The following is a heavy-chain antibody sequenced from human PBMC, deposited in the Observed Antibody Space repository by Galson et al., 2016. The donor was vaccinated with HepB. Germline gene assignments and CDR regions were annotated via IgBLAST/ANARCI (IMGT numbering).Heavy chain of an antibody. J-gene: IGHJ6*02. CDR1: GYSFTDSY. CDR2: INPNRHGT. V-gene: IGHV1-2*02. D-gene: IGHD3-9*01. Sequence: SVKVSCKASGYSFTDSYMHWVRQAPGQGLEWMGWINPNRHGTTYAQKFQGRVTMTRDTSISTAYMELSSLRSDDTAVYYCAGTHYDILTDRSYYYYGMDVWGQGTTVTVSS. CDR3: AGTHYDILTDRSYYYYGMDV.